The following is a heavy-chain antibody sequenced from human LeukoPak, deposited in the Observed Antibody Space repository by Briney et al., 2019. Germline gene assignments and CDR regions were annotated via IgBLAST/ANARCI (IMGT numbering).Heavy chain of an antibody. CDR1: GFTFSSYG. CDR3: GRGHGGYYSDSSGPVDY. J-gene: IGHJ4*02. D-gene: IGHD3-22*01. CDR2: ISYDGSNK. Sequence: GGSLRLSCAASGFTFSSYGMHWVRQAPGKGLEWVAVISYDGSNKYYADSVKGRFTISRDNSKNTLYLQMNSLRAEDTAVYYCGRGHGGYYSDSSGPVDYWGQGTLVTVSS. V-gene: IGHV3-30*03.